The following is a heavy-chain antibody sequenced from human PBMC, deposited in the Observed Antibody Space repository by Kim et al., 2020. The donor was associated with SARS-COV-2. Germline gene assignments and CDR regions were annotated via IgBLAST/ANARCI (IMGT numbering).Heavy chain of an antibody. CDR2: INHSGST. Sequence: SETLSLTCAVYGGSFSGYYWSWIRQPPGKGLEWIGEINHSGSTNYNPSLKSRVTISVDTSKNQFSLKLSSVTAADTAVYYCARGLPYCSDGSCYYYGMDVWGHGTTGTVSS. CDR1: GGSFSGYY. D-gene: IGHD2-15*01. V-gene: IGHV4-34*01. CDR3: ARGLPYCSDGSCYYYGMDV. J-gene: IGHJ6*02.